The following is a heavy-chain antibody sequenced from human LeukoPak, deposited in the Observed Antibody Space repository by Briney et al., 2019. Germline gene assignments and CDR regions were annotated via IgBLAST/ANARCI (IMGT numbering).Heavy chain of an antibody. CDR1: GGSINNYY. CDR3: ARGAWYAGY. V-gene: IGHV4-59*01. CDR2: IYYTGST. Sequence: PSETLSLTCTVSGGSINNYYRTWIRQPPGKGLEWIGYIYYTGSTNYNPSLKSRVTISLDTSKNQFSLRLSSVTAADTAMYFCARGAWYAGYWGQGTLVTVSS. J-gene: IGHJ4*02. D-gene: IGHD6-13*01.